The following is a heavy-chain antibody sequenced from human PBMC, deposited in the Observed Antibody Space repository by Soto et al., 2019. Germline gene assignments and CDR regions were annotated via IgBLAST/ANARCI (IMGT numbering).Heavy chain of an antibody. V-gene: IGHV4-59*08. CDR1: GGSIRSYY. CDR2: IYYSGST. Sequence: SETLSLTCTGSGGSIRSYYWSWIRQPPGKGLEWIGYIYYSGSTNYNPSLKSRVTISVDTSKNQFSLKLSSVTAADTAVYYCARRYGSAIDDWGQGTLVTVSS. CDR3: ARRYGSAIDD. J-gene: IGHJ4*02. D-gene: IGHD1-26*01.